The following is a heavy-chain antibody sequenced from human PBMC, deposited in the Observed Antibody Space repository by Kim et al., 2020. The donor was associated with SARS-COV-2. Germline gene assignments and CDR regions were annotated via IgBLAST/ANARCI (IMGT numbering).Heavy chain of an antibody. CDR2: ISYDGSNK. D-gene: IGHD2-2*01. CDR3: ARGPAPYCSSTSCYWRVRAFDI. CDR1: GFTFSSYA. V-gene: IGHV3-30*04. Sequence: GGSLRLSCAASGFTFSSYAMHWVRQAPGKGLEWVAVISYDGSNKYYADSVKGRFTISRDNSKNTLYLQMNSLRAEDTAVYYCARGPAPYCSSTSCYWRVRAFDIWGQGTMVTVSS. J-gene: IGHJ3*02.